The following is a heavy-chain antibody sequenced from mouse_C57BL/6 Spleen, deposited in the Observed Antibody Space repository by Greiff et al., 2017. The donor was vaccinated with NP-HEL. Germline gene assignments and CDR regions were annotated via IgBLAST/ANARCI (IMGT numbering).Heavy chain of an antibody. V-gene: IGHV2-2*01. CDR1: GFSLTSYG. Sequence: VQLQQSGPGLVQPSQSLSITCTVSGFSLTSYGVHWVRQSPGKGLEWLGVIWSGGSTDYNAAFISRLSISKDNSKSQVFFKMNSLQADDTAIYYCARLYYSNYDWYFDVWGTGTTVTVSS. CDR2: IWSGGST. D-gene: IGHD2-5*01. J-gene: IGHJ1*03. CDR3: ARLYYSNYDWYFDV.